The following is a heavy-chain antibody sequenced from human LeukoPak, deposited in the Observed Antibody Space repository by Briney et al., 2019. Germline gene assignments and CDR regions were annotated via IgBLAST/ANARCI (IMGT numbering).Heavy chain of an antibody. CDR3: ARPEDNTGSIIDY. CDR1: GFTFSNSA. CDR2: ISGSGGTT. Sequence: GGSLRLSCAASGFTFSNSAMSWVRQAPGKGLEWVSAISGSGGTTYYADSVKGRFTISRDNSKNTLYLQMNSLRAEDTALYYCARPEDNTGSIIDYWGQGTLVTVSS. D-gene: IGHD3-22*01. J-gene: IGHJ4*02. V-gene: IGHV3-23*01.